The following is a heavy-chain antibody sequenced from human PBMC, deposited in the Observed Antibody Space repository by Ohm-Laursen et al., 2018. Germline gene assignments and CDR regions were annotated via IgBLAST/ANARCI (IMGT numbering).Heavy chain of an antibody. CDR3: AKATRTDYSSRALADAFDI. J-gene: IGHJ3*02. CDR2: ISWNSGSI. CDR1: GFTFDDYA. V-gene: IGHV3-9*01. D-gene: IGHD6-13*01. Sequence: RSLRLSCAASGFTFDDYAMHWVRQAPGKGLEWVSGISWNSGSIGYADSVKGRFTISRDNAKNSLYLQMNSLRAEDTALYYCAKATRTDYSSRALADAFDIWGQGTMVTVSS.